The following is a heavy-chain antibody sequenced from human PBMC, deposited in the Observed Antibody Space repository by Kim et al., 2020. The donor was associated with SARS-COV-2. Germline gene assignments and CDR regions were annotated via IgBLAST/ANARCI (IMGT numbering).Heavy chain of an antibody. CDR2: ISIGNDNT. J-gene: IGHJ4*02. V-gene: IGHV1-3*04. D-gene: IGHD6-19*01. CDR3: ARGSGWAGDY. Sequence: ASVKVSCKASGYTFINYDMHWVRQAPGQRLEWMGLISIGNDNTKYSQKFQGRVTIIRDTSASTAYMELTSLRSEDTAIYYCARGSGWAGDYWGRGTLVTVA. CDR1: GYTFINYD.